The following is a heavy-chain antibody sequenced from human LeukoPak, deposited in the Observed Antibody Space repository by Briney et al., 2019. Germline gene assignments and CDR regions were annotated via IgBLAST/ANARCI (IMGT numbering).Heavy chain of an antibody. CDR1: GFTFSSYA. J-gene: IGHJ4*02. Sequence: GSLRLSCAASGFTFSSYAMHWVRQAPGKGLEWVAVISYDGSNKYYADSVKGRFTISRDNSKNTLYLQMNSLRAEDTAVYYCASSTSGYDLEDYWGQGTLVTVSS. CDR2: ISYDGSNK. D-gene: IGHD5-12*01. V-gene: IGHV3-30-3*01. CDR3: ASSTSGYDLEDY.